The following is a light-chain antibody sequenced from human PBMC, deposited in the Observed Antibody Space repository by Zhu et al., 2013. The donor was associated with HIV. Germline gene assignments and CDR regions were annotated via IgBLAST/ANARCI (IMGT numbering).Light chain of an antibody. CDR2: DAS. Sequence: DIQMTQSPSTLSASVGDRVTITCRASQSISSWLAWYQQKPGKAPKLLIYDASSLESGVPSRFSGSGSGTEFTLTISSLHPDDFATYYCQQYNSYSPITFGQGTRVDIK. CDR1: QSISSW. J-gene: IGKJ5*01. V-gene: IGKV1-5*01. CDR3: QQYNSYSPIT.